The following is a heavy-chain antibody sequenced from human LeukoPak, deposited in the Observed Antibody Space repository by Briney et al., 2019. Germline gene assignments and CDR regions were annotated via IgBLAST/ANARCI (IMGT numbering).Heavy chain of an antibody. Sequence: ASAKVSCKASGHTSTGYYMHWVRQAPGQGLEGMGWINPNSGGTNYAQKLQGRVTKTRDTSISTAYMELSRLRSDDTAVYSCARARTDIVVVLAASRQFCFDPWGQGTLVTVSS. V-gene: IGHV1-2*02. D-gene: IGHD2-15*01. CDR3: ARARTDIVVVLAASRQFCFDP. J-gene: IGHJ5*02. CDR1: GHTSTGYY. CDR2: INPNSGGT.